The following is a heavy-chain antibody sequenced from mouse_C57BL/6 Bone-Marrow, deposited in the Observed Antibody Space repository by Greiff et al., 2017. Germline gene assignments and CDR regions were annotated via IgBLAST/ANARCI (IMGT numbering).Heavy chain of an antibody. J-gene: IGHJ3*01. CDR3: ARGGYYGEGWFAY. D-gene: IGHD2-1*01. Sequence: EVQLQQSGPGLVKPSQSLSLTCSVTGYSITSGYYWNWIRQFPGNKLEWMGYISYDGSNNYNPSLKNRISITRDTSKNQFFLKLNSVTTEDTATYYCARGGYYGEGWFAYWGQGTLVTVSA. V-gene: IGHV3-6*01. CDR2: ISYDGSN. CDR1: GYSITSGYY.